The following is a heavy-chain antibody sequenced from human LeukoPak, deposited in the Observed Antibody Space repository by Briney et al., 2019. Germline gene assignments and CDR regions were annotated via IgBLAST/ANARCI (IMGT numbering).Heavy chain of an antibody. V-gene: IGHV4-34*01. CDR2: INHSGST. J-gene: IGHJ6*03. Sequence: SETLSLTCAVYGGSFSGYYWSWIRQPPGKGLEWIGEINHSGSTNYNPSLKSRVTISVDTSKNQFSLKLSSVTAADTAVYYCARKRSSGYHYYYYYMNVWGKGTTVTVSS. CDR3: ARKRSSGYHYYYYYMNV. D-gene: IGHD3-22*01. CDR1: GGSFSGYY.